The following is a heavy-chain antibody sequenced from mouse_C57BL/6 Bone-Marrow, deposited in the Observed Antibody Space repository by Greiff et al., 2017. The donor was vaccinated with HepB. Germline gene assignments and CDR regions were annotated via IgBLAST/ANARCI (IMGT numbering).Heavy chain of an antibody. CDR1: GFTFSDYY. CDR3: ARALYYYGSSPLYAMDY. D-gene: IGHD1-1*01. V-gene: IGHV5-16*01. J-gene: IGHJ4*01. Sequence: EVKLMESAGGLVQPGSSMKLSCTASGFTFSDYYMAWVRQVPEKGLEWVANINYDGSSTYYLDSLKSRFIISRDNAKNILYLQMSSLKSEDTATYYCARALYYYGSSPLYAMDYWGQGTSVTVSS. CDR2: INYDGSST.